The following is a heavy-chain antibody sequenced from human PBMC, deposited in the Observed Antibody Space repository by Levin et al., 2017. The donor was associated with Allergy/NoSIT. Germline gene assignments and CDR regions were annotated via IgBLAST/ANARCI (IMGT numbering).Heavy chain of an antibody. D-gene: IGHD6-13*01. CDR1: GFTFSNYA. V-gene: IGHV3-23*01. CDR3: AKESYTSSRVDY. Sequence: AGESLKISCAASGFTFSNYAMTWVRQAPGKGLEWVSTVSAGVLITYYADSVKGRFTISRDNSKNTLYLQMNSLSADDTAVYYCAKESYTSSRVDYWGQGTLVTVSS. J-gene: IGHJ4*02. CDR2: VSAGVLIT.